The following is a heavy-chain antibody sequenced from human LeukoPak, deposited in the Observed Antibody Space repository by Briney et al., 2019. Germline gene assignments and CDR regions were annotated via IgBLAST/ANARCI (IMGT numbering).Heavy chain of an antibody. V-gene: IGHV3-23*01. CDR2: ISGSGGGT. D-gene: IGHD3-10*01. CDR1: GFTFSSYA. J-gene: IGHJ6*02. Sequence: PGGSLRLSCAASGFTFSSYAMSWVRQAPGKGLEWVSAISGSGGGTYYADSVKGRFTISRDNSKNTLCLQMNSLRAEDTAVYYCARDHSYYFGSQTSTLDVWGQGTAVTVSS. CDR3: ARDHSYYFGSQTSTLDV.